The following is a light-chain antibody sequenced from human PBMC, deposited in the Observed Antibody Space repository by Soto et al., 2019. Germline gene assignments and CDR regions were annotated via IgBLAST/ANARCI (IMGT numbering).Light chain of an antibody. CDR1: SSDVGTHGY. CDR2: DVS. Sequence: QSALTQPPSASGSPGQSVTISCTGTSSDVGTHGYVSWYQQHAGKAPKLMIYDVSKRPSGVPDRFSGSKSDNTASLTVSGLHAEDADDYYCICSAGGNNEVFGGGTKLTVL. CDR3: ICSAGGNNEV. V-gene: IGLV2-8*01. J-gene: IGLJ2*01.